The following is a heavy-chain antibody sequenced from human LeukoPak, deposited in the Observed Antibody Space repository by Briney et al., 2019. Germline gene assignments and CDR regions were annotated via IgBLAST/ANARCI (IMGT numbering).Heavy chain of an antibody. Sequence: GGSLRLSCAASGFTFSSYNMNWVRQAPGKGLEWVSSISSSSSYIYYADSVKGRFTISRDNAKNSLYLQMNSLRVEDTAVYYCARALIGYYFDYWGQGTLVTVSS. CDR1: GFTFSSYN. V-gene: IGHV3-21*01. J-gene: IGHJ4*02. CDR3: ARALIGYYFDY. D-gene: IGHD2-8*01. CDR2: ISSSSSYI.